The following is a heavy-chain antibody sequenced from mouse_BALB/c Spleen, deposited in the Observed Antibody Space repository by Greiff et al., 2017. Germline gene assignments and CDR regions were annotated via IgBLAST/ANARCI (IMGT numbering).Heavy chain of an antibody. CDR2: IYPSDSYT. D-gene: IGHD2-1*01. Sequence: QVQLQQPGAELVRPGASVKLSCKASGYTFTSYWINWVKQRPGQGLEWIGNIYPSDSYTNYNQKFKDKATLTVDKSSSTAYMQLSSPTSEDSAVYYCTRGGNYEGLFAYWGQGTTLTVSS. CDR3: TRGGNYEGLFAY. CDR1: GYTFTSYW. V-gene: IGHV1-69*02. J-gene: IGHJ2*01.